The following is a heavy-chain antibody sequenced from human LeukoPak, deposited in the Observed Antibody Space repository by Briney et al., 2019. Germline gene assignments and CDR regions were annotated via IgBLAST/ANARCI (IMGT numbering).Heavy chain of an antibody. CDR2: IRYDGSNK. Sequence: PGGSLRLSCAASGFTFSSYGMHWVRQAPGKGLEWVAFIRYDGSNKFYADSVKGRFTISRDNSKNTLYLQMSSLRADDTAVYYCVRDGYNYGSNWFDPWGQGTLVTVSS. J-gene: IGHJ5*02. CDR3: VRDGYNYGSNWFDP. CDR1: GFTFSSYG. D-gene: IGHD5-18*01. V-gene: IGHV3-30*02.